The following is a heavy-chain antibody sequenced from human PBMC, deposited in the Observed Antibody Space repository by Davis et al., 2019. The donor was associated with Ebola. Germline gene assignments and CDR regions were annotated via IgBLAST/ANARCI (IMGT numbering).Heavy chain of an antibody. J-gene: IGHJ6*02. V-gene: IGHV3-9*01. CDR1: GFPFDEAW. D-gene: IGHD4-11*01. CDR2: ISWNSGSI. CDR3: AKDIDATDDYYYGMDV. Sequence: SLKISCGASGFPFDEAWMFWVRQAPGKGLEWVSGISWNSGSIGYADSVKGRFTISRDNAKNSLYLQMNSLRAEDTALYYCAKDIDATDDYYYGMDVWGQGTTVTVSS.